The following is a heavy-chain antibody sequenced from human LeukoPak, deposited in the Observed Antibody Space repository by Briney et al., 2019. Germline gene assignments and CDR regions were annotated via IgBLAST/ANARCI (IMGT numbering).Heavy chain of an antibody. J-gene: IGHJ4*02. CDR2: ISSSGSTI. CDR3: ASYRVYGDPFDY. V-gene: IGHV3-48*03. CDR1: GFTFSSYE. D-gene: IGHD5/OR15-5a*01. Sequence: QSGGSLRLXCAASGFTFSSYEMNWVRQAPGKGLEWVSYISSSGSTIYYADSVKGRFTISRDNAKNSLYLQMNSLRAEDTAVYSCASYRVYGDPFDYWGQGTLVTVSS.